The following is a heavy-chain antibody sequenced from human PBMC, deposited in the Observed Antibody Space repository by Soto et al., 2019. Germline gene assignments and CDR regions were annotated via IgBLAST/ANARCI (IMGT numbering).Heavy chain of an antibody. Sequence: QVQLQESGPGLVKPSQTLSLTCTFSGGSISRGGYYWSWIRQHPGKGLEWIGYIYYSGTTYYNPSLKSRVSLSVDTSKNQFSLKLSSVTAADTAVYYCARGIYFHDSGGYPRCYFDNWGQGTLVTVSS. CDR1: GGSISRGGYY. V-gene: IGHV4-31*03. CDR2: IYYSGTT. J-gene: IGHJ4*02. CDR3: ARGIYFHDSGGYPRCYFDN. D-gene: IGHD6-19*01.